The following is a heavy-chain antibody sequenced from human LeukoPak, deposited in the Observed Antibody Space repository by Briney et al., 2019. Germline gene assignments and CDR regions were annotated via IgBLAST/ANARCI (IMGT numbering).Heavy chain of an antibody. CDR1: GGSFSGYY. CDR3: ARQSLVSPLFDY. V-gene: IGHV4-34*01. J-gene: IGHJ4*02. D-gene: IGHD6-19*01. Sequence: SETLTLTCAVYGGSFSGYYWSWIRQPPGKGLEWIGEINHSGSTNYNPSLRSRVTVSVHTSKNQLSLKLSSVTAADTAVYYCARQSLVSPLFDYWGQGTLVTVSS. CDR2: INHSGST.